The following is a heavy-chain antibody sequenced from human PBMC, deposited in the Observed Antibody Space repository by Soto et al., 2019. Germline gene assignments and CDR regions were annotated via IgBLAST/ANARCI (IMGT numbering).Heavy chain of an antibody. Sequence: QVQLVQSGAEVKKPGASVKVSCKASGYTFTSYGISWVRQAPGQGLEWMGWISAYNGNTNYAQKLQGRVTMTTDTPTRKAYMELRSLRSDDTAVYYCARAFDSSGGGDWFDPWGQGTLVTVSS. CDR3: ARAFDSSGGGDWFDP. CDR1: GYTFTSYG. CDR2: ISAYNGNT. D-gene: IGHD6-6*01. J-gene: IGHJ5*02. V-gene: IGHV1-18*01.